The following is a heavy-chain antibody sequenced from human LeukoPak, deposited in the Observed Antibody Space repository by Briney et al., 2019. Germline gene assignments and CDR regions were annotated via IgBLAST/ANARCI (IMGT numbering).Heavy chain of an antibody. CDR3: ARDSPNYYDSSGYYTESPFDS. Sequence: SETLSLTCTVSGGSISSGSYYWNWIRQPAGKGLDWIGRIYTSGSTNYNPSLKSRVTISVDTSKNQFSLKLSSVTAADTAVYYCARDSPNYYDSSGYYTESPFDSWGQGTLATVSS. CDR2: IYTSGST. CDR1: GGSISSGSYY. V-gene: IGHV4-61*02. J-gene: IGHJ4*02. D-gene: IGHD3-22*01.